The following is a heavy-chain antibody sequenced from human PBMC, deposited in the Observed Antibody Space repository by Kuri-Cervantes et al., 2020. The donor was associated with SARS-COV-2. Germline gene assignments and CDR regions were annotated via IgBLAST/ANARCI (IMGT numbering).Heavy chain of an antibody. D-gene: IGHD3-3*01. CDR3: ARDGLLRFLEWLFMYYFDY. V-gene: IGHV3-11*04. CDR1: GFTFGDYA. CDR2: ISSSGSTI. Sequence: GESLKISCTASGFTFGDYAMSWVRQAPGKGLEWVSYISSSGSTIYYADSVKGRFTISRDNAKNSLYLQMNSLRAEDTAVYYCARDGLLRFLEWLFMYYFDYWGQGTLVTVSS. J-gene: IGHJ4*02.